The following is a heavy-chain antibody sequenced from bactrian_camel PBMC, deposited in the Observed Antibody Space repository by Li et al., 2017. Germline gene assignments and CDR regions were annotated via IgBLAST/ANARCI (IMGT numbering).Heavy chain of an antibody. V-gene: IGHV3S5*01. D-gene: IGHD5*01. J-gene: IGHJ4*01. CDR3: AAAGQGWVPSNY. CDR2: IFDDGRYT. CDR1: GLTFSKHY. Sequence: HVQLVESGGGLVQPGGSLRLSCAASGLTFSKHYVTWVCQAPGKGLEWVSGIFDDGRYTYYADSVKGRFTISRNNAKNTLYLQMNSLKPEDTAVYYCAAAGQGWVPSNYWGQGTQVTVS.